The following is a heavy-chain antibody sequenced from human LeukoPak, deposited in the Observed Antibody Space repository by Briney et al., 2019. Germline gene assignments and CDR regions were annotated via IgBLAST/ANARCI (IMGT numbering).Heavy chain of an antibody. D-gene: IGHD5-18*01. CDR3: ARDADMVGYYYYGMDV. CDR2: ISSSSSYI. Sequence: GGSLRLSCAASGFTFSSYSMNWVRQAPGKGLEWVSSISSSSSYIYYADSVKGRFTISRDNAKNSLYLQMNSLRAEDTAVYYCARDADMVGYYYYGMDVWGQGTTVTVSS. J-gene: IGHJ6*02. V-gene: IGHV3-21*01. CDR1: GFTFSSYS.